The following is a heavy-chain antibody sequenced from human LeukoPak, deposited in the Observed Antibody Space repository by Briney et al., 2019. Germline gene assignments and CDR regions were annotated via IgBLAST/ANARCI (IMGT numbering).Heavy chain of an antibody. Sequence: SETLSLTCTVSGGSISSYYWSWIRQPPGKGLEWIGYIYYSGSTNYNPSLKSRVTISVDTSKNQFSLKPSSVTAADTAVYYCARDCSSTSCYHSGYYYYYMDVWGKGTTVTVSS. J-gene: IGHJ6*03. CDR1: GGSISSYY. CDR3: ARDCSSTSCYHSGYYYYYMDV. V-gene: IGHV4-59*01. CDR2: IYYSGST. D-gene: IGHD2-2*01.